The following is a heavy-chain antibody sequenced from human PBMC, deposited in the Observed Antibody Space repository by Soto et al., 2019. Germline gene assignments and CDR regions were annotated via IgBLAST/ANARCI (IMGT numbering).Heavy chain of an antibody. Sequence: EVQLLESGGGLVQPGGSLRLSCAASGFTFSSYAMTWVRQAPGKGLEWVSGISGHGTYYADSVKGQFTISRDNSKNSLYLQMNSLRAEDTAIYYCARVHSGWYGDYWGLGTLVTVSS. V-gene: IGHV3-23*01. D-gene: IGHD6-19*01. CDR1: GFTFSSYA. CDR2: ISGHGT. J-gene: IGHJ4*02. CDR3: ARVHSGWYGDY.